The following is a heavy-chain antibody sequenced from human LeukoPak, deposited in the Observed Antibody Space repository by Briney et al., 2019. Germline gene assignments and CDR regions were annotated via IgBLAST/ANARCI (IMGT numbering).Heavy chain of an antibody. CDR1: GFTFSSYA. CDR2: TSGSGGST. J-gene: IGHJ4*02. CDR3: AKVHSSSWYRFDY. D-gene: IGHD6-13*01. V-gene: IGHV3-23*01. Sequence: GGSLRLSCAASGFTFSSYAMSWVRQAPGKGLEWVSATSGSGGSTYYADSVKGRFTISRDNSKNPLYLQMNSLRAEDTAVYYCAKVHSSSWYRFDYWGQGTLVTVSS.